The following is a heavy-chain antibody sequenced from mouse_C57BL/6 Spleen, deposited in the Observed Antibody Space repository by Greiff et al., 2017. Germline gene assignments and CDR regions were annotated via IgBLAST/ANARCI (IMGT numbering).Heavy chain of an antibody. CDR2: INPNNGGT. CDR1: GYTFTDYN. Sequence: EVQRVESGPELVKPGASVKMSCKASGYTFTDYNMHWVKQSHGKSLEWIGYINPNNGGTSYNQKFKGKATLTVNKSSSTAYMELRSLTSEDSAVYYCARREGYLDYWGQGTTLTVSS. CDR3: ARREGYLDY. J-gene: IGHJ2*01. V-gene: IGHV1-22*01.